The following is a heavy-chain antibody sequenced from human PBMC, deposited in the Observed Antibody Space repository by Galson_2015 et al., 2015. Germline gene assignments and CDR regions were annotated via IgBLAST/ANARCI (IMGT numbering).Heavy chain of an antibody. CDR2: IYYNGIT. V-gene: IGHV4-39*01. CDR3: ARQGAYSSGWYVFYFDY. Sequence: SETLSLTCTVSGGSISGTNYYWSWIRQPPGKGPEWIGSIYYNGITWYNPSLKSRVAIMADTSKNQFSLNLISVTAADTAVYYCARQGAYSSGWYVFYFDYWGQGTLVTVSS. CDR1: GGSISGTNYY. D-gene: IGHD6-19*01. J-gene: IGHJ4*02.